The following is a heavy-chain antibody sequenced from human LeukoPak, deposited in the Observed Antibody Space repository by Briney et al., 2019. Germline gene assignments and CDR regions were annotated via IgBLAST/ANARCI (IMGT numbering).Heavy chain of an antibody. J-gene: IGHJ6*04. Sequence: GGSLRLSCAASGFTFSSYEMNWVRQAPGKGLEWVSYISSSGSTKYYADSVKGRFTISRDNAKNSLFLQMNSLRAEDTAVYYCAELGITMIGGVWGKGTTVTISS. D-gene: IGHD3-10*02. V-gene: IGHV3-48*03. CDR1: GFTFSSYE. CDR2: ISSSGSTK. CDR3: AELGITMIGGV.